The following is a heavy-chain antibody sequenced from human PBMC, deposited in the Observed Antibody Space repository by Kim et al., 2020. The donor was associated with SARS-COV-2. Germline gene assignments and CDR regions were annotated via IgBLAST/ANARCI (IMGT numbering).Heavy chain of an antibody. V-gene: IGHV5-10-1*01. D-gene: IGHD3-9*01. CDR2: IDPSDSYT. CDR3: ARPATYYDILTGQYAFDI. CDR1: GYSFTSYW. Sequence: GESLKISCKGSGYSFTSYWISWVRQMPGKGLEWMGRIDPSDSYTNYSPSFQGHVTISADKSISTAYLQWSSLKASDTAMYYCARPATYYDILTGQYAFDIWGQGTMVTVSS. J-gene: IGHJ3*02.